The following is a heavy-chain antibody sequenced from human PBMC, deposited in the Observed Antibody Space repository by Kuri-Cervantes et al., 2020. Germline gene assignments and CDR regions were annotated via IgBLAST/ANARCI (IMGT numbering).Heavy chain of an antibody. D-gene: IGHD3-16*01. CDR1: GFTFSSYS. CDR2: IKSKTDGGTT. CDR3: TTLVVWGSFGFDY. J-gene: IGHJ4*02. Sequence: GASLKISCASAGFTFSSYSMNWVRQAPGKGLEWVGRIKSKTDGGTTDYAAPVKGRFTISRDDSKNTLYLQMNSLKTEDTAVYYCTTLVVWGSFGFDYWGQGTLVTVSS. V-gene: IGHV3-15*01.